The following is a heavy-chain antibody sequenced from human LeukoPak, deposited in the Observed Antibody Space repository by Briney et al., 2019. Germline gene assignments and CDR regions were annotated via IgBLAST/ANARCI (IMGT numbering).Heavy chain of an antibody. CDR3: ARAVEYYYGMDV. CDR1: GGTFSSYA. V-gene: IGHV1-69*04. Sequence: GASVKVSCKASGGTFSSYAISWVRQAPGQGLEWMGRIIPILGIANYAQKFQGRVTITADKSTSTAYMELSRLRSEDTAVYYCARAVEYYYGMDVWGQGTTVTVSS. J-gene: IGHJ6*02. CDR2: IIPILGIA.